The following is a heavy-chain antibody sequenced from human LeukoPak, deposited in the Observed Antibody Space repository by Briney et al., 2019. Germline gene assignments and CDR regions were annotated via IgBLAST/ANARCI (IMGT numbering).Heavy chain of an antibody. V-gene: IGHV3-11*05. Sequence: GGSLRLSCAASGFTFSDYYMSWIRQAPGKGLEWVSYISSSSSYTNYADSVKGRFTISRDNAKNSLYLQMNSLRAEDTAVYYCARGYSSSWYPEFDYWGRGTLVTVSS. CDR3: ARGYSSSWYPEFDY. D-gene: IGHD6-13*01. CDR1: GFTFSDYY. J-gene: IGHJ4*02. CDR2: ISSSSSYT.